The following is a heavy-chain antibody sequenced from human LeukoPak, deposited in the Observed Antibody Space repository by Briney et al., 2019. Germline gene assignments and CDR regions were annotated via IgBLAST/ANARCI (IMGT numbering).Heavy chain of an antibody. D-gene: IGHD1-26*01. V-gene: IGHV1-18*01. CDR2: ISAYNGDT. J-gene: IGHJ3*02. Sequence: GASVKVSCKASGYPFTTYAFHWVRQAPGQGLEWMGWISAYNGDTKYAQNLQGRVTMATDKSTAAGYMELRTLRSDDTAIYYCAHSGSYFDPQEAFDIWGQGTKVTVSS. CDR1: GYPFTTYA. CDR3: AHSGSYFDPQEAFDI.